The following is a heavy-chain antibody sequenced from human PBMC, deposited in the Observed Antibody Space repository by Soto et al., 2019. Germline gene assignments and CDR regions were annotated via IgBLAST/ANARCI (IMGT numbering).Heavy chain of an antibody. CDR1: GFTFSSYA. V-gene: IGHV3-30-3*01. CDR2: ISYDGSNK. D-gene: IGHD4-17*01. CDR3: ARERKDRNYGGNSGAFDI. Sequence: GSLRLSCAASGFTFSSYAMHWVRQAPGKGLEWVAVISYDGSNKYYADSVKGRFTISRDNSKNTLYLQMNSLRAEDTAVYYCARERKDRNYGGNSGAFDIWGQGTMVTVSS. J-gene: IGHJ3*02.